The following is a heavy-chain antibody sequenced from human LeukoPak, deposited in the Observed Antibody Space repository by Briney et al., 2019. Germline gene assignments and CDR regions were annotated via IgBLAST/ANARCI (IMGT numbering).Heavy chain of an antibody. CDR3: ARFGSGSYYNDRWSGVKYYFDY. V-gene: IGHV1-2*02. Sequence: ASVKVSCKASGYTFTGYYMHWVRQAPGQGLEWMGWINPNSGGTNYAQKFQGRVTMTRDTSISTAYLQWSSLRASDTAMYYCARFGSGSYYNDRWSGVKYYFDYWGQGTLVTVSS. CDR1: GYTFTGYY. D-gene: IGHD3-10*01. J-gene: IGHJ4*02. CDR2: INPNSGGT.